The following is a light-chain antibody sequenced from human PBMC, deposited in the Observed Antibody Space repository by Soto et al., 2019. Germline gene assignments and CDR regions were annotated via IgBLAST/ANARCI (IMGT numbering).Light chain of an antibody. Sequence: IVRTQSPATLSVSPGERVTLSCRVSQSVDSNFAWYQQRPGQAPRLLIYGASTRATDVPARFSASGSGTDFTLTISSLQSEDFIVYYCQLYNTLPIPFGQVTLPEN. J-gene: IGKJ5*01. CDR1: QSVDSN. V-gene: IGKV3-15*01. CDR3: QLYNTLPIP. CDR2: GAS.